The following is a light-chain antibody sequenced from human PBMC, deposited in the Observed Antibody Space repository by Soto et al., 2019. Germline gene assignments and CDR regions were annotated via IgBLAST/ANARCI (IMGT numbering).Light chain of an antibody. J-gene: IGKJ2*01. V-gene: IGKV1-39*01. CDR1: QSISSY. Sequence: DIQMTQSPSSLSASVGDRVTITCRASQSISSYLSWYQQKPGKAPKLLIYAAPSLQSEVPSRFSGSGSGTDFTLTISSLQPEDFATYYGQQSYSTPYTVGRGAKLVIK. CDR3: QQSYSTPYT. CDR2: AAP.